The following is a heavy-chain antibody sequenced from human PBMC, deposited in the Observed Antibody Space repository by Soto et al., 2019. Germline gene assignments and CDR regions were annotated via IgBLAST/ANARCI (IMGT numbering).Heavy chain of an antibody. CDR1: GFTFSSYG. CDR2: IPYDGSNK. J-gene: IGHJ4*02. D-gene: IGHD3-10*01. V-gene: IGHV3-30*03. Sequence: GGSLRLSCAASGFTFSSYGMHWVRQAPGKGLEWVAVIPYDGSNKYYADSVKGRFTISRDNSKNTLYLQMNSLRAEDTAVYYCAGETSAVRGVIGPDYWGQGTLVTVSS. CDR3: AGETSAVRGVIGPDY.